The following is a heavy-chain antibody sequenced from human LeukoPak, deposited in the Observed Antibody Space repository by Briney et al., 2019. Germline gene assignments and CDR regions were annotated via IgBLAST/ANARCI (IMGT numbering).Heavy chain of an antibody. J-gene: IGHJ2*01. D-gene: IGHD3-22*01. CDR2: ISAYNGNT. CDR3: AREGYNYGWYFDL. Sequence: ASVKVPFKASGYTFTSYGISWVRQAPGQGLEWMVWISAYNGNTNYAQKLQGRVTMTTDTSTSTAYMELRSLRSDDTAVYHCAREGYNYGWYFDLWGRGTLVTVSS. V-gene: IGHV1-18*04. CDR1: GYTFTSYG.